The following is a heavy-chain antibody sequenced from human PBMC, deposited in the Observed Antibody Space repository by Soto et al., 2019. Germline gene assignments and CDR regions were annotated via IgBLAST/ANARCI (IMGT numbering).Heavy chain of an antibody. CDR3: TTHYYDSSGYQAPNYYYGMDV. CDR2: IKSKTDGGTT. J-gene: IGHJ6*02. Sequence: GVLRLSCAASGFTFSNAWMNWVRQAPGKGLEWVGRIKSKTDGGTTDYAAPVKGRFTISRDDSKNTLYLQMNSLKTGDTAVYYCTTHYYDSSGYQAPNYYYGMDVWGQGTTVTVSS. D-gene: IGHD3-22*01. CDR1: GFTFSNAW. V-gene: IGHV3-15*07.